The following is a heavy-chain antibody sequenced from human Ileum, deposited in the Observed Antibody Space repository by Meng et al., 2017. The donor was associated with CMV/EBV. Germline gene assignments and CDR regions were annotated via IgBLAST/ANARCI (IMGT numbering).Heavy chain of an antibody. V-gene: IGHV1-2*02. CDR2: IDPNNGGT. CDR1: GYTFTGYY. J-gene: IGHJ6*02. CDR3: ARALKCNSTTCYTKYYYGMDV. D-gene: IGHD2-2*02. Sequence: ASVKVSCKASGYTFTGYYIHWVRQAPGQGLEWMGWIDPNNGGTNFPQKFQGRVTMTRDTSIFTAYMELSRLKSDDTAVYYCARALKCNSTTCYTKYYYGMDVWGQGTTVTVSS.